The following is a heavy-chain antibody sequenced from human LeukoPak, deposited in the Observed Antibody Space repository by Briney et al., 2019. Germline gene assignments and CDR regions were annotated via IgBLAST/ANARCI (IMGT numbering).Heavy chain of an antibody. Sequence: SETLSLTCTVSGGSISSYYWSWIRQPPGKGLEWIGYIYYSGSTNYNPSLKSRVTISVDTSKNQFSLKLSSVTAADTAVYYCARESDSSGYWVPHGAFDIWGQGTMVTVSS. J-gene: IGHJ3*02. CDR1: GGSISSYY. V-gene: IGHV4-59*01. CDR2: IYYSGST. CDR3: ARESDSSGYWVPHGAFDI. D-gene: IGHD3-22*01.